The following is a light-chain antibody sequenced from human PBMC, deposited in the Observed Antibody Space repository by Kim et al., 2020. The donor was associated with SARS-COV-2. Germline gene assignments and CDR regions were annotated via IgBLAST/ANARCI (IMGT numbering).Light chain of an antibody. CDR3: QQYNNWPYT. CDR2: DAS. CDR1: QSVSSN. V-gene: IGKV3-15*01. J-gene: IGKJ2*01. Sequence: EIVMTQSPATLSVSPGERANLSCRASQSVSSNFAWYQQKPGQAPRLLIYDASTRATGIPARFNGSGSGTEFTLTISSLQSEDFAVYHCQQYNNWPYTFGQGTKLEI.